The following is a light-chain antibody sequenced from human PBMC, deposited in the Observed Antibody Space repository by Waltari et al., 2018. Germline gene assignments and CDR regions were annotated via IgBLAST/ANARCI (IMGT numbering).Light chain of an antibody. V-gene: IGLV8-61*01. CDR3: ALYMGSGIWV. CDR2: KGN. Sequence: QTVVTQEPSLSVSPGGTVTLTCTLSSGSVSTTSYATWYQQTPGQPPRTLWYKGNARSSGVPERFSGSILGNKAALTITGAQADDESDYYCALYMGSGIWVFGGGTKLTVL. CDR1: SGSVSTTSY. J-gene: IGLJ3*02.